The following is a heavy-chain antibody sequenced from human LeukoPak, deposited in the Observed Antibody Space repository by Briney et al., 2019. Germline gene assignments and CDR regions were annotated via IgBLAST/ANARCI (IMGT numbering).Heavy chain of an antibody. Sequence: GGSLRLSCAASGFTFSSYAMSWVRKAPGRGLEWVSAISGSGGSTYYADSVKGRFTISRDNSKNTLYLQMNSLRAEDTAVYYCAKLAKYGSGSPIDYWGQGTLVTVSS. CDR2: ISGSGGST. D-gene: IGHD3-10*01. CDR3: AKLAKYGSGSPIDY. J-gene: IGHJ4*02. V-gene: IGHV3-23*01. CDR1: GFTFSSYA.